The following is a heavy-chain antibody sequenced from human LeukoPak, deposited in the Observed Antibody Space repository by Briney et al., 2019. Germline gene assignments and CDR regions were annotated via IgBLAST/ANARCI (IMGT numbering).Heavy chain of an antibody. CDR1: GFTFSSYA. CDR3: AREPGGSTSCLDY. Sequence: GGSLRLSCAASGFTFSSYAMSWVRQAPGKGREWVSAISGSGTYIYYADSLKGRFTISRDNSKNTLYLQMNSLRAEDTAVYYCAREPGGSTSCLDYWGQGTLVTVSS. CDR2: ISGSGTYI. D-gene: IGHD2-2*01. J-gene: IGHJ4*02. V-gene: IGHV3-23*01.